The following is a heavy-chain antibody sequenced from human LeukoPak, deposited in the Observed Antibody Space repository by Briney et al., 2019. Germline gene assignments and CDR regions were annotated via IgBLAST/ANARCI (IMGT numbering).Heavy chain of an antibody. D-gene: IGHD1-14*01. CDR3: ARGGDRRGFDY. CDR1: GFTFSTSG. Sequence: PGGSLRLSCAASGFTFSTSGLGWVRQAPGKGLEWLSYITSSTKTLYMDSVQGRFTISRDNAKNSLYLQMDSLREEDTAVYYCARGGDRRGFDYWGQGTLVTVSS. V-gene: IGHV3-48*02. CDR2: ITSSTKTL. J-gene: IGHJ4*02.